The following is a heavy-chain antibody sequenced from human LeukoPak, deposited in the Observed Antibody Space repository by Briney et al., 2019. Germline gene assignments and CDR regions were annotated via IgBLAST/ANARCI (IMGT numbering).Heavy chain of an antibody. Sequence: SETLSLTCAVSGGSFSGYYWSWIRQPPGKGLEWIGEINHSGSTNYNPSLKSRVTISVDTSTNQFSLQLTSVTAADTAVYFCARNGFRTPCGVDCYSYYMDVWGKGTAVTVSS. D-gene: IGHD2-21*02. CDR2: INHSGST. V-gene: IGHV4-34*01. J-gene: IGHJ6*03. CDR1: GGSFSGYY. CDR3: ARNGFRTPCGVDCYSYYMDV.